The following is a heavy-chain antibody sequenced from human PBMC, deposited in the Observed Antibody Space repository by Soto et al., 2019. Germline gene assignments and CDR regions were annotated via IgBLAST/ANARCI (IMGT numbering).Heavy chain of an antibody. CDR1: GGSVSSGSYY. CDR3: ARGGYDISTGYLNWFDP. V-gene: IGHV4-61*01. CDR2: MDYSGST. Sequence: QVQLQESGPGLVKPSETLSLTCTVSGGSVSSGSYYWSWIRQPPGKGLEWIGYMDYSGSTNYNPSLKSRVTISVDTSKNQFSLKLSSVTAADTAVYYCARGGYDISTGYLNWFDPWGQGTLVTVSS. J-gene: IGHJ5*02. D-gene: IGHD3-9*01.